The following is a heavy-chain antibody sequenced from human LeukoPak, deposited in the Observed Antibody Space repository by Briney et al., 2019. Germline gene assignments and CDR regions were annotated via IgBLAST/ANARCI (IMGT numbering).Heavy chain of an antibody. V-gene: IGHV4-4*07. CDR1: GASASRES. Sequence: SETLSLTCIVSGASASRESWTWIRQPAGKGLEWSGYIYDTGDTTYNPSLQSRLTMSVDTSKNQLSLRLTSVTAADTAVYHCARNGFRTSCGTGCYSDYMDVWGKGATVTVSS. CDR3: ARNGFRTSCGTGCYSDYMDV. J-gene: IGHJ6*03. CDR2: IYDTGDT. D-gene: IGHD2-21*02.